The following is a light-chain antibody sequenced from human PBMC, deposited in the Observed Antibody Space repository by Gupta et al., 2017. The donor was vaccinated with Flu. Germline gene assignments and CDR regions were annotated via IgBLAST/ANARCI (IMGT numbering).Light chain of an antibody. CDR2: KAS. V-gene: IGKV1-5*03. Sequence: GDRATISCRASQSISSCLAWYQQKPGKAPKLLIYKASALESGVPSRFSGSGSGTEFTLTISSLQPDDFATYYCQQHNSYLITFGGGTQVEIK. J-gene: IGKJ4*01. CDR1: QSISSC. CDR3: QQHNSYLIT.